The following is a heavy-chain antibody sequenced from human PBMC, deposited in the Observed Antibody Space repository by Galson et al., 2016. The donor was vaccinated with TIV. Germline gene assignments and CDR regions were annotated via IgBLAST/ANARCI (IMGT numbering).Heavy chain of an antibody. V-gene: IGHV3-21*01. CDR1: GFAFNFYE. Sequence: SLRLSCAASGFAFNFYELSWVRQAPGKGLEWISSISLNSNHIYYAESVKGRFTVSRDNAASSIFLQMIRLRVDDTAVYYCAKVFGSGAYAQGDAFDIRGQGTVVTVSS. D-gene: IGHD3-10*01. CDR2: ISLNSNHI. CDR3: AKVFGSGAYAQGDAFDI. J-gene: IGHJ3*02.